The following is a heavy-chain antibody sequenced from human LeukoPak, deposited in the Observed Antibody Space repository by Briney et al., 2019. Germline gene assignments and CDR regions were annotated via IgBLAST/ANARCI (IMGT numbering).Heavy chain of an antibody. CDR1: GFTFSSFD. Sequence: TGGSLRLSCAPSGFTFSSFDMHWVRQRPDKGLEWVAFIKFDGSQKYYADSVRGRFTVSRYNSRNMLYLQLGSLRDDDTAVYFCARRLHDSGSYSADYWGQGTLVTVSS. CDR2: IKFDGSQK. V-gene: IGHV3-30*02. J-gene: IGHJ4*02. CDR3: ARRLHDSGSYSADY. D-gene: IGHD3-10*01.